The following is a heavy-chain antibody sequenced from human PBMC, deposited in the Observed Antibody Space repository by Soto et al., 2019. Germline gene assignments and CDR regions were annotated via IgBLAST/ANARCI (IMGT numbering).Heavy chain of an antibody. Sequence: QVQLQESGPGLVKPSQTLSLTCTVSGGSISSGGYYWSWIRQHPGKGLEWIGYIYYSGSTYYNPSLKSRVTISVETSKNPFALKLSSLTAADTAVYYCARGRTSSPTPGDSWGQGTLVTVSS. CDR3: ARGRTSSPTPGDS. J-gene: IGHJ5*01. V-gene: IGHV4-31*03. CDR2: IYYSGST. CDR1: GGSISSGGYY. D-gene: IGHD2-2*01.